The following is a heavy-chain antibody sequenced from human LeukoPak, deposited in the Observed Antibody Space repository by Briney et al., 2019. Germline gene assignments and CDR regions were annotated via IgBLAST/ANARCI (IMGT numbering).Heavy chain of an antibody. CDR1: GFTFSSYE. Sequence: LRLSCAASGFTFSSYEMNWIRQPPGKGLEWIGEINHSGSTNYNPSLKSRVTISIDTSNNQFSLKLSSVTAADTAVYYCARVQPYDFWSGRRGTRNNWFDPWGQGTLVTVSS. J-gene: IGHJ5*02. V-gene: IGHV4-34*01. CDR2: INHSGST. CDR3: ARVQPYDFWSGRRGTRNNWFDP. D-gene: IGHD3-3*01.